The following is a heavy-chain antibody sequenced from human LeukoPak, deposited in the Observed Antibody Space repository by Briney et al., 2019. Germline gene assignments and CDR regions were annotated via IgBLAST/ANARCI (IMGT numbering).Heavy chain of an antibody. CDR1: GYTLTDHY. J-gene: IGHJ3*02. CDR3: ARDRSFYDLLTGFYLHDAYDI. V-gene: IGHV1-2*02. CDR2: INPHTADT. Sequence: ASVKVSCKASGYTLTDHYMHWVRQAPRQGLEWMGWINPHTADTNYAQKFQGRVSMTRDTSIATAYMELSGLTSDDTAVYFCARDRSFYDLLTGFYLHDAYDIWGQGTVVTVSS. D-gene: IGHD3-9*01.